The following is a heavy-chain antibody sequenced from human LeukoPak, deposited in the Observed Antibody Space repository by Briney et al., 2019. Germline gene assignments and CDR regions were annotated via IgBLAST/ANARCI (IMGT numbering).Heavy chain of an antibody. J-gene: IGHJ4*02. V-gene: IGHV1-69*05. CDR2: IIPIFGTA. CDR3: ASLDEWFLDY. Sequence: ASVKVSCKASGGTFSSYAISWVRQAPGQGLEWMGGIIPIFGTANYAQKFQGRVTITTDESTSTAYMELSGLRSEDTAVYYCASLDEWFLDYWGQGTLVTVSS. D-gene: IGHD3-3*01. CDR1: GGTFSSYA.